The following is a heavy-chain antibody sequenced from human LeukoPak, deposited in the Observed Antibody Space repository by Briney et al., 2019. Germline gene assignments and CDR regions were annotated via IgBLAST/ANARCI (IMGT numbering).Heavy chain of an antibody. CDR2: IYYSGST. D-gene: IGHD2-2*01. V-gene: IGHV4-59*01. Sequence: PSETLSLTCTVSGGSISSYYWSWLRQPPGKGLEWIGYIYYSGSTNYNPSLKSRVTISVDTSKNQFSLKLSSVTAADTAVYYCARTYCSSTSCYPGDYYYYYMDVWGKGTTVTVSS. CDR3: ARTYCSSTSCYPGDYYYYYMDV. J-gene: IGHJ6*03. CDR1: GGSISSYY.